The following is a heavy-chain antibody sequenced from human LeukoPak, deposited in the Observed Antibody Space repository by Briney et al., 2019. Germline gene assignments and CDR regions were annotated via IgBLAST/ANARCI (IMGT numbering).Heavy chain of an antibody. D-gene: IGHD5-18*01. CDR1: GFTFSSYS. J-gene: IGHJ6*03. V-gene: IGHV3-21*01. Sequence: GGSLRLSCAASGFTFSSYSMNWVRQAPGKGLEWVSSISSSSSYIYYADSVKGRFTISRDNAKNSLYLQMNSLRAEDTAVYYCARETWIQLFYYYMDVWGKGTTVTVSS. CDR3: ARETWIQLFYYYMDV. CDR2: ISSSSSYI.